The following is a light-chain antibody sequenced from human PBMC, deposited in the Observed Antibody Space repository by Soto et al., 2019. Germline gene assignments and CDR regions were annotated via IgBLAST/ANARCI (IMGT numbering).Light chain of an antibody. J-gene: IGKJ1*01. CDR2: IAS. CDR3: QQYGTSPWT. V-gene: IGKV3-20*01. Sequence: ESVLTQSPGTLSLFPGERATLSCRATESVSSNSLAWYQQKPGQAPRLLIYIASSSATGIPDRFSGSGSGTDFTLTISRLDPEDVAVYYCQQYGTSPWTLGQGTKVEI. CDR1: ESVSSNS.